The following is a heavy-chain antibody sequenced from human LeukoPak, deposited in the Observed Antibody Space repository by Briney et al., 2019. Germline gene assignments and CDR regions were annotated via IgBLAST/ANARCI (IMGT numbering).Heavy chain of an antibody. J-gene: IGHJ4*02. Sequence: ASVKVSCKVSGYTLTELSMHWVRQAPGKGLEWMGGFDPEDGETIYAQKFQGRVTITADESTSTAYMELSSLRSEDTAVYYCARGLPSDSTLDYWGQGTLVTVSS. CDR3: ARGLPSDSTLDY. D-gene: IGHD2-21*02. CDR2: FDPEDGET. V-gene: IGHV1-24*01. CDR1: GYTLTELS.